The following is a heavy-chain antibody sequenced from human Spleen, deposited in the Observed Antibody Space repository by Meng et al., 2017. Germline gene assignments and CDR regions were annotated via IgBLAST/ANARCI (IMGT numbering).Heavy chain of an antibody. V-gene: IGHV1-8*01. J-gene: IGHJ4*02. CDR3: AIQEGG. CDR1: GYTFTSYD. CDR2: MNPNSGNT. Sequence: QVQLVQSGAEVKKPGASVTLSCKASGYTFTSYDINWVRQATGQGLEWMGWMNPNSGNTGYAQKFQGRVTMTSDTSISTAYMEMSGLTYDDTAVYYCAIQEGGWGQGTLVTVSS. D-gene: IGHD3-16*01.